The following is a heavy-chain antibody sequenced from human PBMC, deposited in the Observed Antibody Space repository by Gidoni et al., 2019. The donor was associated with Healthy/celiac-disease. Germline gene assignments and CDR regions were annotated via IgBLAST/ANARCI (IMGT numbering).Heavy chain of an antibody. Sequence: QLQLQESGPGLVKPSATLSLTCTVSGGSISSSSYYWGWIRQPPGKGLEWIGSIYYSGSTYYNPSLKSRVTISVDTSKNQFSLKLSSVTAADTAVYYCARHGGGSFAHFDYWGQGTLVTVSS. CDR2: IYYSGST. D-gene: IGHD1-26*01. V-gene: IGHV4-39*01. J-gene: IGHJ4*02. CDR1: GGSISSSSYY. CDR3: ARHGGGSFAHFDY.